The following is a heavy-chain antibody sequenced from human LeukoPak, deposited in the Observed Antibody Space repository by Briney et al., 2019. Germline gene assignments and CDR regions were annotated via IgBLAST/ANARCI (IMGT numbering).Heavy chain of an antibody. CDR3: ARQMEPAADIGG. J-gene: IGHJ4*02. CDR2: ISYDGSNK. D-gene: IGHD2-2*01. Sequence: GGSLRLSCAASGFTFSSYAMHWVRQAPGKGLEWVAVISYDGSNKYYADSVKGRFTISRDNSKNTLYLQMNSLKIEDTAVYYCARQMEPAADIGGWGQGTLVTVSS. V-gene: IGHV3-30-3*01. CDR1: GFTFSSYA.